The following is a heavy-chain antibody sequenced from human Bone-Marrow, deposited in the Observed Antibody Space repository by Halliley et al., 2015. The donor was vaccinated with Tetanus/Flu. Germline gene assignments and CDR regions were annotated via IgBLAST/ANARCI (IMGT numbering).Heavy chain of an antibody. J-gene: IGHJ4*02. CDR2: VDPTDSTA. V-gene: IGHV5-10-1*01. Sequence: WMGSVDPTDSTATSSPSFQGPVTISTDKSVNTAYLQWSSLKASATAMYFCARGPTQLADFDYWGQGSLVTVSS. CDR3: ARGPTQLADFDY.